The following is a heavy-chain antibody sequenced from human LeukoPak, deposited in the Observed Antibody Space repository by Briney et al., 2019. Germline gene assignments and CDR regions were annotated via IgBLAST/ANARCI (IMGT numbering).Heavy chain of an antibody. J-gene: IGHJ4*02. CDR3: ARRDLYYYDSSGYSLFDY. Sequence: SETLSLTCTVSGGSISSYYWSWIRQPPGKGLEWIGYIYYSGSTNYNPSLKGRVTISVDTSKNQFSLKLSSVTAADTAVYYCARRDLYYYDSSGYSLFDYWGQGTLVTVSS. CDR2: IYYSGST. CDR1: GGSISSYY. D-gene: IGHD3-22*01. V-gene: IGHV4-59*12.